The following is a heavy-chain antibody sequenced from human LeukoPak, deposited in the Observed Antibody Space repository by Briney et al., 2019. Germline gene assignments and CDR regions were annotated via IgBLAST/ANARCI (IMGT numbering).Heavy chain of an antibody. V-gene: IGHV3-48*02. CDR3: ARGDGWFGELLNFDN. J-gene: IGHJ4*02. CDR1: GFTFSTYS. D-gene: IGHD3-10*01. CDR2: ISSASDTI. Sequence: PGGSLRLSCAASGFTFSTYSMDWVRQAPGKGLEWISYISSASDTIYYADSVKGRFTISRDNAKNSLYLQMNSLRDEDTAVYYCARGDGWFGELLNFDNWGQGTLVTVSS.